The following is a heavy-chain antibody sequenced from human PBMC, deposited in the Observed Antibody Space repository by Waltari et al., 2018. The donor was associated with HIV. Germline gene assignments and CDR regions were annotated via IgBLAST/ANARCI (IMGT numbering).Heavy chain of an antibody. CDR3: ATFLRGSGSYLHAFDI. CDR1: GYTPTEFS. CDR2: CDPEDGET. V-gene: IGHV1-24*01. Sequence: QVQLVQSGAEVKKPGASVKGSCKVSGYTPTEFSIHLVRHAPGKGPEWMGGCDPEDGETIDAQKFQGRVTMTEDTSTDTAYMELSSLRSEDTAVYYCATFLRGSGSYLHAFDIWGQGTMVTVSS. D-gene: IGHD1-26*01. J-gene: IGHJ3*02.